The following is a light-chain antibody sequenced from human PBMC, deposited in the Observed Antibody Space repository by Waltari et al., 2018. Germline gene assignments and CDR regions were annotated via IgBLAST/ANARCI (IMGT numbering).Light chain of an antibody. CDR1: SSDVGIYNL. CDR3: SSYTSSSTPL. Sequence: QSALTQPASVSGSPGTSINISCTGTSSDVGIYNLVSWYQQHPGKAPNLMIFDFTERPSGVSFRFSGSKSGNTASLTISGLQADDEADYYCSSYTSSSTPLFGGGTRVTVL. V-gene: IGLV2-14*02. J-gene: IGLJ2*01. CDR2: DFT.